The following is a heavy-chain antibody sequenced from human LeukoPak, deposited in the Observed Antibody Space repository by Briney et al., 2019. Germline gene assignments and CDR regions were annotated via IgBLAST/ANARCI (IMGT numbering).Heavy chain of an antibody. V-gene: IGHV3-11*04. CDR3: ARVGLAVAAAPLASDR. Sequence: GGSLRLSCAASGFTFSDYYMTWIRQAPGKGLEWVSCIGTSGSTIYYADSVKGRFTISRDNAKNSLYLHMNSLRAEDTAVYYCARVGLAVAAAPLASDRRGHGTLVTVSS. CDR1: GFTFSDYY. D-gene: IGHD6-13*01. CDR2: IGTSGSTI. J-gene: IGHJ5*02.